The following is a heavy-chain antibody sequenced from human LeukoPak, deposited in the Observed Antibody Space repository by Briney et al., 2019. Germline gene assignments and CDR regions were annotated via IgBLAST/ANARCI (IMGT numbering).Heavy chain of an antibody. V-gene: IGHV3-11*05. Sequence: PGGSLRLSCAASGFTFSGFYMSWIRQAPGKGLEWVSCIGSSSSYTNYADSVKGRFTISRDNAKNSLYLQMDGLRAEDTAVYYCARDRGAVAATWFDYWGQGTPVTVSS. D-gene: IGHD6-19*01. CDR1: GFTFSGFY. CDR3: ARDRGAVAATWFDY. CDR2: IGSSSSYT. J-gene: IGHJ4*02.